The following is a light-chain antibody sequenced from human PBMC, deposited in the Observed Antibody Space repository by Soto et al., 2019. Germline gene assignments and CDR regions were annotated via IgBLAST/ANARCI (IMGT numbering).Light chain of an antibody. CDR1: QSIDSY. Sequence: DIQMTQSPSSLSASVGDRVTITCRASQSIDSYVNWYQQTPGKAPILLISDASSLPSGVPSRFSGSGYGTYFTLTISSLQPEDFATYYCQQSYTTPWTFCHGTKVEMK. J-gene: IGKJ1*01. V-gene: IGKV1-39*01. CDR3: QQSYTTPWT. CDR2: DAS.